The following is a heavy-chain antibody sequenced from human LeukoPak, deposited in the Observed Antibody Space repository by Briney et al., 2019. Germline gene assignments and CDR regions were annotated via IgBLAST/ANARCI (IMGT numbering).Heavy chain of an antibody. D-gene: IGHD2-15*01. CDR3: AKAPVTTCRGAFCYPFDY. J-gene: IGHJ4*02. CDR2: ISDTGNT. Sequence: GGSLRLSCTASGFTFGDYAMSWVRQAPGKGLEWVTAISDTGNTYHADSVKGRFTISRDSSKNTLFLQMNRLRPEDAAVYYCAKAPVTTCRGAFCYPFDYWGLGTLVTVSS. CDR1: GFTFGDYA. V-gene: IGHV3-23*01.